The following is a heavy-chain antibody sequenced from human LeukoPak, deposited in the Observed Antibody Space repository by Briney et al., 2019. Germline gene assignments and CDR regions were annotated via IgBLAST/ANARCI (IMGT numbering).Heavy chain of an antibody. CDR1: GGSIRNYY. D-gene: IGHD2-21*02. J-gene: IGHJ4*02. CDR3: ARHYSPALCADDCYTFDY. Sequence: SETLSLTCTVSGGSIRNYYWSWIRQPPGKGLEWIGYIYNSGSTNYNPSLKSRVTISADTSKNQFSLRLTSVTAADTGVYYCARHYSPALCADDCYTFDYWGQGTLVTVSS. CDR2: IYNSGST. V-gene: IGHV4-59*08.